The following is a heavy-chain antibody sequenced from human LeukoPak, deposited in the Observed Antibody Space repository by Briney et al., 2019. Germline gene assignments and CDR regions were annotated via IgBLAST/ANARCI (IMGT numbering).Heavy chain of an antibody. CDR2: IYYSGST. CDR3: ARGLWFGESRWFDP. J-gene: IGHJ5*02. Sequence: PSETLSLTCTVSGGSISSYYWSWIRQPPGKGLEWIGYIYYSGSTNYNPSLKSRVTISVDTSKNQFSLKLSSVTAADTAVYYCARGLWFGESRWFDPWGQGTLVTVSS. V-gene: IGHV4-59*01. D-gene: IGHD3-10*01. CDR1: GGSISSYY.